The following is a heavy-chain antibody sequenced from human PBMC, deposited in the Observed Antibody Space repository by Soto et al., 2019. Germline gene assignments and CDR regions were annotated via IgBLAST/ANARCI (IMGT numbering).Heavy chain of an antibody. J-gene: IGHJ4*02. D-gene: IGHD3-3*01. CDR3: ARVERDFWSGYYSFDY. Sequence: GESLKISCKGSGYSFTSYWIGWVRQMPGKGLDWMGVIYPGDSDTRYSPSFQGQVTISADKSISTAYLQWSSLKASDTAMYYCARVERDFWSGYYSFDYWGQGTLVTVSS. V-gene: IGHV5-51*01. CDR2: IYPGDSDT. CDR1: GYSFTSYW.